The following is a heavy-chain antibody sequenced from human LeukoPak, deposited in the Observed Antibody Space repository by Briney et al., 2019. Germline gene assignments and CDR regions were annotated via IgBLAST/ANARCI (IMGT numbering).Heavy chain of an antibody. CDR2: INPNGGGT. V-gene: IGHV1-2*02. D-gene: IGHD6-13*01. Sequence: GASVKVSCKASGYTFTGYYMHWVRQAPGQGLEWMGWINPNGGGTNYAQKFQGRVTMTRDTSISTAYMELSRLRSDDTAVYYCARDPGYSSSWSPNYYMDVWGKGTTVTVSS. CDR3: ARDPGYSSSWSPNYYMDV. J-gene: IGHJ6*03. CDR1: GYTFTGYY.